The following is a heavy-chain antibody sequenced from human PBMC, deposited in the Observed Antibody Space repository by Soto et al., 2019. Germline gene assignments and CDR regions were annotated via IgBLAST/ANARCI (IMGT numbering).Heavy chain of an antibody. Sequence: TGGSLRLSCAASGFTFSDYYRSWIRQAPGKGLEWVSYISGSGHTIYNADSVKGRFTISRDNAKNSLYLQMNSLRAEDTAVYYCARNGYGAPFDYWGQGTLVTVSS. CDR2: ISGSGHTI. CDR3: ARNGYGAPFDY. D-gene: IGHD4-17*01. CDR1: GFTFSDYY. J-gene: IGHJ4*02. V-gene: IGHV3-11*01.